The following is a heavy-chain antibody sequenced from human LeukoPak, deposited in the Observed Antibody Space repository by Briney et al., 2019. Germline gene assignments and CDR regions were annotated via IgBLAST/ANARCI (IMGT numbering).Heavy chain of an antibody. V-gene: IGHV3-53*01. D-gene: IGHD3-22*01. Sequence: GGSLRLSCAASGFTVSSNYMSWVRQAPGKGLEWVSVIYSGGSTYYADSVKGRFTISRDNSKNTLYLQMNSLRAEDTAVYYCARGQSYDSSGYYSGTHRHLLSFDYWGQGTLVTVSS. J-gene: IGHJ4*02. CDR1: GFTVSSNY. CDR2: IYSGGST. CDR3: ARGQSYDSSGYYSGTHRHLLSFDY.